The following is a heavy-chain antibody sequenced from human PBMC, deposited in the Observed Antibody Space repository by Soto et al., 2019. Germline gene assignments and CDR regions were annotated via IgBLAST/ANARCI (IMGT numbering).Heavy chain of an antibody. J-gene: IGHJ4*02. CDR1: GFTFSSYA. Sequence: GGSLRLSCAASGFTFSSYAMSWVRQAPGKGLEWVSAISGSGGSTYYADSVKGRFTISRDNSKNTLYLQMNSLRAEDTAVYYCAKDSWRAPYYYDSSGYYTHHDYHYFDYWGQGTLVTVSS. D-gene: IGHD3-22*01. CDR3: AKDSWRAPYYYDSSGYYTHHDYHYFDY. V-gene: IGHV3-23*01. CDR2: ISGSGGST.